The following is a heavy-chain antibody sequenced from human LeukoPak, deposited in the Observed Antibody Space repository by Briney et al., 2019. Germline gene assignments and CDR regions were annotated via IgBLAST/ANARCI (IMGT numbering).Heavy chain of an antibody. CDR1: GYTFTSYY. J-gene: IGHJ4*02. CDR3: ARPITRAYCGGDCYPGNFDY. V-gene: IGHV1-46*03. Sequence: GASVKVSCKASGYTFTSYYMHWVRQAPGQGLEWMGIINPSGGSTSYAQKFQGRVTMTTDTSTSTAYMELRSLRSDDTAVYYCARPITRAYCGGDCYPGNFDYWGQGTLVTVSS. CDR2: INPSGGST. D-gene: IGHD2-21*01.